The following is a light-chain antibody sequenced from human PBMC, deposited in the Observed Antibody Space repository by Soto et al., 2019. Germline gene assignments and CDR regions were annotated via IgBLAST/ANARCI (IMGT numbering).Light chain of an antibody. V-gene: IGLV2-14*01. CDR3: SSFTSTRTVV. J-gene: IGLJ3*02. Sequence: QSVLTQPASVSGSPGQSITISCTGTSSDVGGYNYVSWYQQHPGKAPKLMIYGVTKRPSGVSNRFSASKSGNTASLTISGLQAEDEADYYCSSFTSTRTVVFGGGTKVTVL. CDR2: GVT. CDR1: SSDVGGYNY.